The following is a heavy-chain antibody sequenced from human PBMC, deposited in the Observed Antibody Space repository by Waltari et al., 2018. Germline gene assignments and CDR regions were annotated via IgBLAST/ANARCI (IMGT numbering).Heavy chain of an antibody. V-gene: IGHV3-21*01. CDR3: VRSTSWRYYFDT. D-gene: IGHD6-13*01. Sequence: DVQLVESGGGLVKPGGSLRLSCAASGLPFSSYSMHWVRQAPGKGLEWVASISSGGTYIYYTYSVKGRFTISRGSVTDSLYLQMNSLRVEDTATYFCVRSTSWRYYFDTWGQGTLVAVSS. J-gene: IGHJ4*02. CDR2: ISSGGTYI. CDR1: GLPFSSYS.